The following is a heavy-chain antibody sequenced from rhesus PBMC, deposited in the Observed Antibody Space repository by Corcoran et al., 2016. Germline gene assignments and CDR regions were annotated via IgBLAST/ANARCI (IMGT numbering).Heavy chain of an antibody. D-gene: IGHD4-29*01. V-gene: IGHV4-80*01. CDR3: ASHMTTVAGTMDC. CDR2: IYGDRGTT. CDR1: GGSFSNYW. J-gene: IGHJ4*01. Sequence: QVQLQESGPGLVTPSETLSLPCTMSGGSFSNYWGSWIRQPPGKGLGWIGEIYGDRGTTNYNPSLKSRATSSKDAARNQFSRKLNAVTAADTAVYYCASHMTTVAGTMDCWGQGVLVTVSS.